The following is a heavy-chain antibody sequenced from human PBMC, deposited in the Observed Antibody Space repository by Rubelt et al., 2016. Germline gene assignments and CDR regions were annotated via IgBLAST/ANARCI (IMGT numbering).Heavy chain of an antibody. V-gene: IGHV3-23*04. CDR1: GFTFSSYA. Sequence: EVQLVESGGGLVQPGGSLRLSCAASGFTFSSYAMSWVRQAPGKGLEWVAAMSGSGDEIYHADSVTGRFTISRDNSKDTLYLQMNSLRAEETAVYYCAKRRYERSGYFDYWGQGTLVTVSS. J-gene: IGHJ4*02. D-gene: IGHD3-22*01. CDR2: MSGSGDEI. CDR3: AKRRYERSGYFDY.